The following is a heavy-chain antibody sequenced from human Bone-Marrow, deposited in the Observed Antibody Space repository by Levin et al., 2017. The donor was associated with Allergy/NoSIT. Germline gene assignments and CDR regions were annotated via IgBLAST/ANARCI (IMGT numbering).Heavy chain of an antibody. D-gene: IGHD2-21*01. J-gene: IGHJ5*02. CDR3: ARAGENSNPPQHNWFDP. CDR2: IIPIFGTA. Sequence: ASVKVSCKASGGTFSSYAISWVRQAPGQGLEWMGGIIPIFGTANYAQKFQGRVTITADESTSTAYMELSSLRSEDTAVYYCARAGENSNPPQHNWFDPWGQGTLVTVSS. V-gene: IGHV1-69*13. CDR1: GGTFSSYA.